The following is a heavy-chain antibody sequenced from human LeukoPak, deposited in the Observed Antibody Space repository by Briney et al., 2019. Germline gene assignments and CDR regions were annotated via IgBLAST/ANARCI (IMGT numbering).Heavy chain of an antibody. V-gene: IGHV4-38-2*01. J-gene: IGHJ6*03. CDR2: IYHSGST. Sequence: KPSETLSLTCAVSGYSISSGYYWGWIRQPPGKGLEWIGSIYHSGSTYYNPSLKSRVTISVDTSKNQFSLKLSSVTAADTAVYYCARVLPNYNYYYYMDVWGKGTTVTVSS. D-gene: IGHD1-7*01. CDR3: ARVLPNYNYYYYMDV. CDR1: GYSISSGYY.